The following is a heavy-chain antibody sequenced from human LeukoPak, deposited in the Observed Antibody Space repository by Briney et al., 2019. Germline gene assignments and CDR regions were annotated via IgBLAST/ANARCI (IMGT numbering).Heavy chain of an antibody. Sequence: ASVRVSCKASGYTFTGYSMHWVRQAPGQGLEWMGWINPSSGGTNYAQKFQDRVTMTRDTSINTAYMELRRLRSDDTAVYYCARGGGIGYCSSTSCYIFHSWVKAENWFDPWGQGTLVTVSS. CDR3: ARGGGIGYCSSTSCYIFHSWVKAENWFDP. CDR2: INPSSGGT. CDR1: GYTFTGYS. D-gene: IGHD2-2*02. J-gene: IGHJ5*02. V-gene: IGHV1-2*02.